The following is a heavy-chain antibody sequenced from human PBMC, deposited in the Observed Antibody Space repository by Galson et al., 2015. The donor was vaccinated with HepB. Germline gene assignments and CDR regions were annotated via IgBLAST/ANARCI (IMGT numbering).Heavy chain of an antibody. J-gene: IGHJ4*02. CDR3: ASSLGYSSSSYY. D-gene: IGHD6-6*01. Sequence: WVRQPPQKGLEWIGEIYHSGSTNYNPSLKSRVTISVDKSKNHFSLRLSSVTAADTAVYYCASSLGYSSSSYYWGQGTLVTVSS. V-gene: IGHV4-4*02. CDR2: IYHSGST.